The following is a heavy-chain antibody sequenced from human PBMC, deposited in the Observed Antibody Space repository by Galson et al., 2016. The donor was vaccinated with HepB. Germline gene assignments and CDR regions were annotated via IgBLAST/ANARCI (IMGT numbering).Heavy chain of an antibody. CDR3: ARDDYFGSGSYHYSGMDV. D-gene: IGHD3-10*01. Sequence: SLRLSCAASGFTFNTYGMHWVRQAPGKGLEWVALIYYDATNKQYADSVKGRFTISRDNSKDTLYLQMNSLRAGDTAVYYCARDDYFGSGSYHYSGMDVWGQGTTVTVSS. CDR1: GFTFNTYG. CDR2: IYYDATNK. J-gene: IGHJ6*02. V-gene: IGHV3-33*01.